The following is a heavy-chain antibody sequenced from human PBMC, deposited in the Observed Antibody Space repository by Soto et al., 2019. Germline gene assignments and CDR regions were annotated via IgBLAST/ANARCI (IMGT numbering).Heavy chain of an antibody. CDR2: IYYSGST. D-gene: IGHD3-16*01. V-gene: IGHV4-59*01. Sequence: QVQLQESGPGLVKPSETLSLMCTVSGGSISSYYWSWIRQPPGKGLEWIGYIYYSGSTNYNPSLTSRVTISVDTSKNQFSLKLSSVTAADTAVYYCARDQVLYDAFDIWGQGTMVTVSS. CDR1: GGSISSYY. CDR3: ARDQVLYDAFDI. J-gene: IGHJ3*02.